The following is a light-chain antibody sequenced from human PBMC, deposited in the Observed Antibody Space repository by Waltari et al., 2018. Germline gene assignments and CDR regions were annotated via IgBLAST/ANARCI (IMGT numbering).Light chain of an antibody. CDR1: SSDVGGYNY. V-gene: IGLV2-14*03. Sequence: QSALTQPASVSGSPGQSITISCTGTSSDVGGYNYVSWYHQHPGKAPKLVIYDVSNRPLGVSKRFSGTKSGNTASLTISGLQAEDEADYYCSSYISSSTLELFGGGTSLTVL. CDR2: DVS. CDR3: SSYISSSTLEL. J-gene: IGLJ2*01.